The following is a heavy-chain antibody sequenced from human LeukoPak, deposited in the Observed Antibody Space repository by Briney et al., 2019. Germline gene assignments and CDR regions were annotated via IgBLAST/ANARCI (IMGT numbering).Heavy chain of an antibody. J-gene: IGHJ4*02. D-gene: IGHD3-22*01. V-gene: IGHV4-31*03. CDR3: ARGYYDSSGYSLWGYDY. CDR2: IYYSGST. CDR1: GGSISSGGYY. Sequence: SETLSLTCTVSGGSISSGGYYWSWIRQHPGKGLGWIGYIYYSGSTYYNPSLKSRVTISVDTSKNQFSPKLSSVTAADTAVYYCARGYYDSSGYSLWGYDYWGQGTLVTVSS.